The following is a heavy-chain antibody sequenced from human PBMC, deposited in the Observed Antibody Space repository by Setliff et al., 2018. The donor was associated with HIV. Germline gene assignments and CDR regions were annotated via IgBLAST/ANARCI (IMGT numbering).Heavy chain of an antibody. J-gene: IGHJ4*02. CDR1: GFTFSSYG. Sequence: GSLRLSCAASGFTFSSYGMHWVRQAPGKGLEWVAFIRYDGSNKYYADSVKGRFTISRDNSKNTLYLQMNSLRAEDTAVYYCATDYYGSGSYPNSFDYWGQGTLVTVSS. V-gene: IGHV3-30*02. D-gene: IGHD3-10*01. CDR3: ATDYYGSGSYPNSFDY. CDR2: IRYDGSNK.